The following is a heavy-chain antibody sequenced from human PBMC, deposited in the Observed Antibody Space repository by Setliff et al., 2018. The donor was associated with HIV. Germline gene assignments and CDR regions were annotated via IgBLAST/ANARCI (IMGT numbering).Heavy chain of an antibody. D-gene: IGHD3-9*01. CDR3: ARARYGTSFDP. V-gene: IGHV4-59*01. J-gene: IGHJ5*02. Sequence: ETLSLTCTVSGGSISSYYWSWIRQPPGKGLEWIGYVYYNGGTQYNPSLKSRVTISADTSKNQFSLKLNSVTAADTAVYFCARARYGTSFDPWGQGTLVTVSS. CDR1: GGSISSYY. CDR2: VYYNGGT.